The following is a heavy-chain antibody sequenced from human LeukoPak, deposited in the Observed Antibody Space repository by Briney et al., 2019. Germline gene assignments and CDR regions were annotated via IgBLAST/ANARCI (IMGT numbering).Heavy chain of an antibody. CDR1: GGSISSYN. Sequence: PSETLSLTCTDPGGSISSYNWSSIRQPPGKGLERIGYICYAGRTNYNPSLKRRVTISVDTSKNQFSLKLTSVTAADTAVYYCARHPRYTSSWFDPWGQGTLVTVSS. CDR3: ARHPRYTSSWFDP. CDR2: ICYAGRT. J-gene: IGHJ5*02. V-gene: IGHV4-59*08. D-gene: IGHD3-16*02.